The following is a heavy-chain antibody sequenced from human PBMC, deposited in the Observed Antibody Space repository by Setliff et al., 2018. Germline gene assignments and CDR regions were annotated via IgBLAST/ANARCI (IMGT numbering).Heavy chain of an antibody. Sequence: PSETLSLTCTVSDDSISSRHYYWSWIRQSAGRGLEWIGHFHTGGATDYNLSLKSRVTISLDSSKNQFSLKLSSVTAADTAVYYCARGRAGHSGHWGQGTLVTVSS. CDR1: DDSISSRHYY. CDR3: ARGRAGHSGH. V-gene: IGHV4-61*09. D-gene: IGHD6-19*01. J-gene: IGHJ4*02. CDR2: FHTGGAT.